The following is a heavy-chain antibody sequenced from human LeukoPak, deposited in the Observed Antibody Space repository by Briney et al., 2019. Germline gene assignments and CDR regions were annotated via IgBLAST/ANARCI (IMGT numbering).Heavy chain of an antibody. CDR1: GGTFSSYA. J-gene: IGHJ4*02. CDR2: IIPILGIA. V-gene: IGHV1-69*04. Sequence: GSSVKVSCKASGGTFSSYAISWVRQAPGQGLEWMGRIIPILGIANYAQKFQGRVTITADKSTSTAYMELSSLRSEDTAVYYCAREKTGTKYYFDYWGQGTLVTVSS. D-gene: IGHD1-7*01. CDR3: AREKTGTKYYFDY.